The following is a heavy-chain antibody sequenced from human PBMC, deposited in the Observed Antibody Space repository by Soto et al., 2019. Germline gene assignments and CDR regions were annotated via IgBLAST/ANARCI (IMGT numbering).Heavy chain of an antibody. J-gene: IGHJ5*02. CDR2: IIPNDGGT. CDR1: GYSFTDHY. D-gene: IGHD3-22*01. V-gene: IGHV1-2*02. CDR3: ARGAFDRSGNYLAGWFDP. Sequence: QVQLVQSGAEVKKPGASVKISCKASGYSFTDHYIHWIRQAPGQGLEWMGWIIPNDGGTKYAQKFQERINMTSDTSITTANMALSRLRSDDTAVYYCARGAFDRSGNYLAGWFDPWGQGTLVTVSS.